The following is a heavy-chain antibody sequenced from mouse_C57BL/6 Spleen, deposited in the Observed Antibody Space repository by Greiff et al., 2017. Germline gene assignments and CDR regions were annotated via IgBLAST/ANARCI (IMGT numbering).Heavy chain of an antibody. CDR2: ISYDGSN. CDR1: GYSITSGYY. J-gene: IGHJ2*01. CDR3: ARDLWYYGLDY. D-gene: IGHD1-1*01. Sequence: EVQLQESGPGLVKPSQSLSLTCSVTGYSITSGYYWNWIRQFPGNKLEWMGYISYDGSNNYNPSLKNRISITRDTSKNQFFLKLNSVTTEDTATYYCARDLWYYGLDYWGQGTTLTVSS. V-gene: IGHV3-6*01.